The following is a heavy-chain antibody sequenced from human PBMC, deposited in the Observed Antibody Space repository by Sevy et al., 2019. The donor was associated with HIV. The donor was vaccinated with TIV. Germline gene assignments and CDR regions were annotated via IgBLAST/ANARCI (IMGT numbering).Heavy chain of an antibody. CDR3: AKGGTYYYDSSGYYPIPIDY. D-gene: IGHD3-22*01. CDR2: IGYDGSNK. Sequence: GSLRLSCAASGFTPSTYGMHWVRQAPGKGLEWVAVIGYDGSNKYYADSVKGRFTISRDNSKNTLYLQMNSLRAEDTAVYYCAKGGTYYYDSSGYYPIPIDYWGQGTLVTVSS. J-gene: IGHJ4*02. CDR1: GFTPSTYG. V-gene: IGHV3-33*06.